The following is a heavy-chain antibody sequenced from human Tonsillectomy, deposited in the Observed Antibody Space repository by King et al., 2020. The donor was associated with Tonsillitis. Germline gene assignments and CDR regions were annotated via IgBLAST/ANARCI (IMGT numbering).Heavy chain of an antibody. CDR3: ARFESAALTNRGGLDV. Sequence: VQLVESGAEXKKPGSSVKVSXQASGGTXSXFAXSWVXXAPGQGXXWMXXXXXXSXXATXSQKFXGRVTMTADXSTRTVYMELNSLTSADTAVYFCARFESAALTNRGGLDVWGQGTTVIVSS. CDR2: XXXXSXXA. V-gene: IGHV1-69*01. CDR1: GGTXSXFA. D-gene: IGHD3-9*01. J-gene: IGHJ6*02.